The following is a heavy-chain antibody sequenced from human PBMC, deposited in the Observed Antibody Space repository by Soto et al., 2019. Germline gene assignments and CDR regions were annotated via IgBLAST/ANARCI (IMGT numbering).Heavy chain of an antibody. V-gene: IGHV4-59*01. CDR3: ARFNWYFDL. Sequence: QVQLQESGPGLVKPSETLSFTCTVSGGSISSYYWSWIRQPPGKGLEWIGYIYYRGSTNYNPSLKGRXTXTVDTSKNQFSLKLSSVTAADTAMYYCARFNWYFDLWGRGTLVTVSS. J-gene: IGHJ2*01. CDR1: GGSISSYY. CDR2: IYYRGST.